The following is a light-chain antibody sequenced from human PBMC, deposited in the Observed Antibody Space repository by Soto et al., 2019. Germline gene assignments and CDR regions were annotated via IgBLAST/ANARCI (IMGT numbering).Light chain of an antibody. CDR2: DVS. CDR1: SRDVGGYNY. V-gene: IGLV2-14*01. CDR3: SSYTSSSTPGYV. J-gene: IGLJ1*01. Sequence: QPAMTQPASVSGSPLHSITTFCTGTSRDVGGYNYVSWYQQHPGKAPKLMIYDVSNRPSGVSNRFSGSKSGNTASLTISGLQAEDEADSSCSSYTSSSTPGYVFGTGTKVPV.